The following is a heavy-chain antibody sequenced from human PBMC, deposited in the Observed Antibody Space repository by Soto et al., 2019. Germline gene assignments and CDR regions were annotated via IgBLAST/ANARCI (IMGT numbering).Heavy chain of an antibody. CDR3: ARSNGEDYFDY. CDR2: IYYSGST. J-gene: IGHJ4*02. CDR1: GGTISSSSYY. Sequence: PSETLALTCTVSGGTISSSSYYWGWIRQPPGKGLEWIGSIYYSGSTYYNPSLKSRVTISVDTSKNQFSLKLSSVTAADTAVYYCARSNGEDYFDYWGQGTLVTVSS. V-gene: IGHV4-39*01. D-gene: IGHD3-10*01.